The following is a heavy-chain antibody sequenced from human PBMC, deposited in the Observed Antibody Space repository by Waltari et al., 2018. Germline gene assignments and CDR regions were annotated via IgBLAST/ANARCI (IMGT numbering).Heavy chain of an antibody. CDR2: ISPNSGAT. CDR3: ARKTSHYDY. D-gene: IGHD2-2*01. Sequence: QVQLVQSGAELKKPGASVKVSCKASGYTFTDFYLHWVRQAPGQGLEWMGRISPNSGATDYAQKFQGRVTMTRDTSISTAYLELSRLRSDDTATYYCARKTSHYDYWGPETLVTVSS. CDR1: GYTFTDFY. J-gene: IGHJ4*02. V-gene: IGHV1-2*06.